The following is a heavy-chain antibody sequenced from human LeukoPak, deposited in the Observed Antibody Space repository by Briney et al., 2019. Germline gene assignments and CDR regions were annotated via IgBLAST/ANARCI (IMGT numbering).Heavy chain of an antibody. CDR2: ISSSGNTI. Sequence: GGSLRLSCAASGFTFSSYWMSWVRQAPGKGLEWVSYISSSGNTIYYADSVKGRFTISRDNAKNSLYLQMNSLRAEDTAVYYCASRGSGIDYWGQGTLVTVSS. CDR1: GFTFSSYW. V-gene: IGHV3-48*04. CDR3: ASRGSGIDY. J-gene: IGHJ4*02. D-gene: IGHD2-15*01.